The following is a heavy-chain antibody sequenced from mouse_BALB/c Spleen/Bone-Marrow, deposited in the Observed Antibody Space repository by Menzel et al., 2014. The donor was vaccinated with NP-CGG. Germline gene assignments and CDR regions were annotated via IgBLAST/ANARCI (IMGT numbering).Heavy chain of an antibody. J-gene: IGHJ3*01. CDR2: ISPGSSTI. D-gene: IGHD2-3*01. Sequence: EVKLVESGGGLVQPGGSLKLSCAASGFDFSGFWMGWVRQAPGKGLEWIGEISPGSSTINYTPSLKDRFIISRDNAKNTLYLQMSKVRSEDTALYYCARLGYYEGFAYWGQGTLVTVPA. CDR1: GFDFSGFW. CDR3: ARLGYYEGFAY. V-gene: IGHV4-1*02.